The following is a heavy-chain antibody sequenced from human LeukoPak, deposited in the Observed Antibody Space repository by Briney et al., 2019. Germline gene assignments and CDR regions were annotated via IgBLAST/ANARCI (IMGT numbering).Heavy chain of an antibody. CDR3: ARGASVVAGNDNAFDI. CDR1: GFTFSSYS. D-gene: IGHD6-19*01. V-gene: IGHV3-21*01. CDR2: ISTSSSYI. J-gene: IGHJ3*02. Sequence: GGSLRLSCAASGFTFSSYSMNWVRQAPGKGLEWVSSISTSSSYIYYADSVKGRFTISRDNAKKSLYLQMNSLRAHDTAVYYCARGASVVAGNDNAFDIWGQGTMVTVSS.